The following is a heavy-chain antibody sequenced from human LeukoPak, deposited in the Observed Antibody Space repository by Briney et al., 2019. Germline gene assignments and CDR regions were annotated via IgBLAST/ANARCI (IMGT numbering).Heavy chain of an antibody. CDR2: MNPTGSQT. CDR1: QFTFNGSW. J-gene: IGHJ4*02. Sequence: GGSLRLSCADSQFTFNGSWMNWVRQAPGKALGWGANMNPTGSQTRYVDSVRGRFTISKDNPGASLYLDMHSLRAEDTAIYYCAIWTSGNYWGQGTLVTVSS. CDR3: AIWTSGNY. V-gene: IGHV3-7*01. D-gene: IGHD1-1*01.